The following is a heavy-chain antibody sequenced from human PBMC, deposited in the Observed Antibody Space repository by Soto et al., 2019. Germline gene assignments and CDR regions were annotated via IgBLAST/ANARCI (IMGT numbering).Heavy chain of an antibody. J-gene: IGHJ4*02. Sequence: GESLKISCKGSGYSFTSYWIGWVRQMPGKGLEWMGIIYPGDSDTRYSPSFQGQVTISADKPISTAYLQWSSLRASDTAMYYCARPYSSGWSNFDYWGQGTLVTVSS. CDR1: GYSFTSYW. V-gene: IGHV5-51*01. CDR3: ARPYSSGWSNFDY. CDR2: IYPGDSDT. D-gene: IGHD6-19*01.